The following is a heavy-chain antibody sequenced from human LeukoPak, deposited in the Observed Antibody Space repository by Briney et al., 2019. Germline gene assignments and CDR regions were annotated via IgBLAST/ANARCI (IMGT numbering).Heavy chain of an antibody. CDR2: IGIADDT. Sequence: PGGSLRLSCAASGFRFRGFAMSWVRQAPGKGLEWVSGIGIADDTYYPGSVKGRFTISREDAINSLYLQMSSLRAEDTAVYYCVRRGFSGYDHWYFDLWGRGTQVTVSS. CDR3: VRRGFSGYDHWYFDL. D-gene: IGHD5-12*01. J-gene: IGHJ2*01. V-gene: IGHV3-13*01. CDR1: GFRFRGFA.